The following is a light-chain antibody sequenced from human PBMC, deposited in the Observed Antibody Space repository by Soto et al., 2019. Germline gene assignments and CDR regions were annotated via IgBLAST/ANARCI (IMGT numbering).Light chain of an antibody. V-gene: IGKV3-20*01. CDR2: GAS. CDR3: QQYGSSPPVT. J-gene: IGKJ5*01. CDR1: QSVSSSY. Sequence: EIVLTQSPGTLSLSPGERPTLSCRASQSVSSSYLAWYQQKPGQAPRILIYGASGRATGIPDRFSGSGSGTDFTLTISRLEPEDFAVYYCQQYGSSPPVTFGQGTRLEIK.